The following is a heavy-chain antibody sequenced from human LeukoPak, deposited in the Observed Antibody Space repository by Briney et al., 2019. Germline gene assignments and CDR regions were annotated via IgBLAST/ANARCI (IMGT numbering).Heavy chain of an antibody. J-gene: IGHJ5*02. D-gene: IGHD4-17*01. CDR2: IYHSGST. CDR3: ARADYGDNNWFDP. CDR1: GGSISSYY. V-gene: IGHV4-59*12. Sequence: PSETLSLTCTVSGGSISSYYWSWIRQPPGKGLEWIGYIYHSGSTYYNPSLKSRVTISVDRSKNQFSLKLSSVTVADTAVYYCARADYGDNNWFDPWGQGTLVTVSS.